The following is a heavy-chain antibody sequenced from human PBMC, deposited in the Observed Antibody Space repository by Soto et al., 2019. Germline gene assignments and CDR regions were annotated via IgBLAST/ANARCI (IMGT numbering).Heavy chain of an antibody. D-gene: IGHD1-7*01. Sequence: QVPLVESGGGLVKPGGSLRLSCAASGFIFSDYYMTWIRQSPGKGLEWISYISNSGITNYADSVKGRFTISRDNAKNSLYLQMDSLRAEDTAVYYCARENYCKMDVWGQGTTVTVSS. J-gene: IGHJ6*02. CDR2: ISNSGIT. CDR3: ARENYCKMDV. CDR1: GFIFSDYY. V-gene: IGHV3-11*05.